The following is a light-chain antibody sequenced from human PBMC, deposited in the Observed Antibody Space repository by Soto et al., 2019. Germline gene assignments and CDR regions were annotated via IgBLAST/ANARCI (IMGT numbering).Light chain of an antibody. V-gene: IGLV1-40*01. CDR2: DNS. J-gene: IGLJ1*01. Sequence: QSVLTQPPSVSGAPGQRVTISCTGSSSNIGAGYDVYWYQQLPGTAPKLLIYDNSNRPSGVPDRFSGSKSGTSASLAITGLQAEDEADYYCQSYDSSLSALYVFGTGTKVTVL. CDR3: QSYDSSLSALYV. CDR1: SSNIGAGYD.